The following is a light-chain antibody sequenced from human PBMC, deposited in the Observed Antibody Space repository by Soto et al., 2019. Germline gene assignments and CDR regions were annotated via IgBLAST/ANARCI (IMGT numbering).Light chain of an antibody. V-gene: IGKV1-39*01. J-gene: IGKJ5*01. Sequence: DIQMTQSPSTLSASVGDRVAITCRASQSISSYLNWYQQKPGKAPNLLIYAASSLHSGVPSRFSGSGSGTDFTLTISRLETEDFAVFYCQQYGTSEIIFGQGTRLEIK. CDR1: QSISSY. CDR3: QQYGTSEII. CDR2: AAS.